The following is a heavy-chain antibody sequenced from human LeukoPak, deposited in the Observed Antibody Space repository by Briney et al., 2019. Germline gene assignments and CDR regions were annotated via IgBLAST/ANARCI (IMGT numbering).Heavy chain of an antibody. D-gene: IGHD5-12*01. CDR3: ARGGGYSGYDYFDV. V-gene: IGHV1-69*13. J-gene: IGHJ4*02. CDR2: IIPVFGTP. CDR1: GFTFSTSS. Sequence: SVKVSCKASGFTFSTSSITWVRQAPGQGLEWMGAIIPVFGTPNYARKFQGRVTITADESSSTANLELSSLTSEDTAVFYCARGGGYSGYDYFDVWGQGTLITVSS.